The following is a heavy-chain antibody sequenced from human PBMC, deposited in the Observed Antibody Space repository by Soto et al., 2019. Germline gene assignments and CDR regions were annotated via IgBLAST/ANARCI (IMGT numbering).Heavy chain of an antibody. Sequence: GGSLRLSCRVSGFTFDNYAMSWVRQAPGKGLEWISGINWNGASAGYADSVKGRFTISRDNAKNSLYLQMNSLRAEDTALYYCARGLNKAALSFEYWGQGTLVTVSS. J-gene: IGHJ4*01. CDR3: ARGLNKAALSFEY. CDR2: INWNGASA. V-gene: IGHV3-20*04. D-gene: IGHD6-25*01. CDR1: GFTFDNYA.